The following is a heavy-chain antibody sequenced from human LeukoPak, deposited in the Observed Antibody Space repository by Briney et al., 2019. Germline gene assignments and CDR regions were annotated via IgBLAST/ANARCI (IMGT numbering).Heavy chain of an antibody. CDR2: IYYDGTT. CDR3: ARHFRREVLIGSAFDI. D-gene: IGHD3-22*01. CDR1: GGSISTTSYY. Sequence: SETLSLTCTASGGSISTTSYYWAWIRQPPGKGLEWIVSIYYDGTTYYNPSLKSRVTTSIDTSKKQFSLNLSAVTATDTAVYYCARHFRREVLIGSAFDIWGQGTMVTVSS. J-gene: IGHJ3*02. V-gene: IGHV4-39*01.